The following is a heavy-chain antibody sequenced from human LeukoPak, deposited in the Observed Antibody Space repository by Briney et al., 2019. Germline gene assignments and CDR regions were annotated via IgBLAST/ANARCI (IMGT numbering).Heavy chain of an antibody. CDR2: ISSSGSLI. Sequence: GGSLRLSCAASGFTFSSYSMSWVRQAPGKGLEWVSYISSSGSLIYYADSVKGRFTISRDNAKNSLFLQMNSLRDEDTAVYYCARAGTRVHDYWGQGTLVTVSS. CDR3: ARAGTRVHDY. D-gene: IGHD3-10*01. CDR1: GFTFSSYS. J-gene: IGHJ4*02. V-gene: IGHV3-48*02.